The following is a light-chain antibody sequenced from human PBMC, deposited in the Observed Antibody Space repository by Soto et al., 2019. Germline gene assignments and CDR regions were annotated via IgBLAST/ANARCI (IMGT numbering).Light chain of an antibody. CDR1: SSDIGGYNS. CDR3: SSYTTSSTLI. V-gene: IGLV2-14*01. CDR2: AVS. J-gene: IGLJ2*01. Sequence: QSVLTQPAAVSGSPGQSITISCTGTSSDIGGYNSVSWYQQHPGKAPKLVIYAVSNRPSGVSSRFSGSKSGNTASLTMSGLQAEDEATYYCSSYTTSSTLIFGGGTKVTVL.